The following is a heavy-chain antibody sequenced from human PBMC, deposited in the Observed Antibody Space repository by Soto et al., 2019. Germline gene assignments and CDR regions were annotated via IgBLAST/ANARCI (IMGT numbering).Heavy chain of an antibody. V-gene: IGHV3-11*01. CDR2: ISDDGGTI. CDR3: ARDRQLQSFDS. D-gene: IGHD5-18*01. Sequence: ESGGGLVKPGGSLRLSCAASGFTFSDYYMSWIRQAPGKGLEWLSYISDDGGTIYYAPSVKGRFTISRDNSENSLFLQMNSLRAEDTATYYCARDRQLQSFDSWGQGILVTGSS. J-gene: IGHJ4*02. CDR1: GFTFSDYY.